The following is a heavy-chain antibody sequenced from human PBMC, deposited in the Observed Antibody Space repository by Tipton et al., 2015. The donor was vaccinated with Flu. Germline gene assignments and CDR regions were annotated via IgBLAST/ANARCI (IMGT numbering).Heavy chain of an antibody. CDR1: GGSFSGYY. V-gene: IGHV4-34*01. D-gene: IGHD2-2*01. CDR2: IYYSGST. CDR3: ARGPLGYCSSTSCYGYYMDV. J-gene: IGHJ6*03. Sequence: LRLSCAVYGGSFSGYYWSWIRQPPGKGLEWIGYIYYSGSTNYNPSLKSRVTISVDTSKNQFSLKLSSVTAADTAVYYCARGPLGYCSSTSCYGYYMDVWGKGTTVTVSS.